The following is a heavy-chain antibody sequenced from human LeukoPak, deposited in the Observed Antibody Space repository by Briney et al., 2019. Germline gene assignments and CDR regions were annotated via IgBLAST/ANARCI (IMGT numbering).Heavy chain of an antibody. CDR3: ARSRYFGANAADGFDV. D-gene: IGHD4/OR15-4a*01. Sequence: SETLSLTCTVSGGSISSSSSYWAWIRQPPGKGPEWIGSIYYSGSTYYNPSLKSRVTVSVDTSKNHFSLKLNSVTAADTAVYYCARSRYFGANAADGFDVWGQGTMVTVSS. CDR1: GGSISSSSSY. CDR2: IYYSGST. V-gene: IGHV4-39*02. J-gene: IGHJ3*01.